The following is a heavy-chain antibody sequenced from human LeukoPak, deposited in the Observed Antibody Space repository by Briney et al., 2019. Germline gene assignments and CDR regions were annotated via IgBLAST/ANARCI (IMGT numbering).Heavy chain of an antibody. CDR2: IYHSGST. V-gene: IGHV4-4*02. J-gene: IGHJ2*01. Sequence: GSLRLSCEASGFTLRDYAMNWVRQPPGKAPEWIGEIYHSGSTDYNPSLKGRVTISVDKSKNQFSLKLNFVTAADTAVYYCARDATVRSWFFDLWGRGILVTVSS. CDR3: ARDATVRSWFFDL. D-gene: IGHD4-17*01. CDR1: GFTLRDYA.